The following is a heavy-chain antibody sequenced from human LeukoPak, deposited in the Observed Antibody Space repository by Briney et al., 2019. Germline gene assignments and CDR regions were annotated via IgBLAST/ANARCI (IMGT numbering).Heavy chain of an antibody. CDR3: ARAQRGYYYDSSGYPLGY. CDR1: GFTFSSYW. Sequence: PGGSLRLSCAASGFTFSSYWMSWVRQAPGKGLEWVANIKQDGSEKYYVDSVKGRFTISRDNAKNSLYLQMNSLRAEDTAVYYCARAQRGYYYDSSGYPLGYWGQGTLVTVSS. J-gene: IGHJ4*02. CDR2: IKQDGSEK. D-gene: IGHD3-22*01. V-gene: IGHV3-7*01.